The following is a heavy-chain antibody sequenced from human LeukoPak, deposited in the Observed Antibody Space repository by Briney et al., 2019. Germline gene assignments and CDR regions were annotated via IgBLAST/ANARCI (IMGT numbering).Heavy chain of an antibody. V-gene: IGHV3-9*01. Sequence: PGGSLRLSCPASGFTFDNHSIQWLRQAPGKGLEWVSVIRWNSRNIVYTDSVKGRFTISRDNAKNSLYLQMNSLRPEDTALYFCSRDMSPGDSGDYLDAFDVWGQGTMVIVSS. D-gene: IGHD4-17*01. CDR3: SRDMSPGDSGDYLDAFDV. CDR2: IRWNSRNI. J-gene: IGHJ3*01. CDR1: GFTFDNHS.